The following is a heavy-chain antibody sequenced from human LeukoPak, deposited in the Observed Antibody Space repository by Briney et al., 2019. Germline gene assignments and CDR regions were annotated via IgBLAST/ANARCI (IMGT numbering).Heavy chain of an antibody. CDR2: ISWNSGSI. CDR1: GFTFDDYA. J-gene: IGHJ4*02. V-gene: IGHV3-9*01. CDR3: ARVDHYGPDY. D-gene: IGHD3-10*01. Sequence: GRSLRLSCAASGFTFDDYAMHWVRQAPGKGLEWVSGISWNSGSIGYADSVKGRFTISRDNAKNSLYLQMNSLRAEDTAVYYCARVDHYGPDYWGQGTLVTVSS.